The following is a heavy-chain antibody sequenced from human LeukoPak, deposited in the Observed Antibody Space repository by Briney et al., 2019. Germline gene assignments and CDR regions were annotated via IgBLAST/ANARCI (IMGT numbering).Heavy chain of an antibody. CDR2: IDTDGSTT. Sequence: GGSLRLSCAASGFSFSNSWMHWFRQVPGKGLVWVSRIDTDGSTTGYADSVRGRFTISRDNAKNTLYLQMNGLRAEDTAIYYCAKDLTWNTADYWDQGTLVTVSS. CDR1: GFSFSNSW. CDR3: AKDLTWNTADY. J-gene: IGHJ4*02. D-gene: IGHD1/OR15-1a*01. V-gene: IGHV3-74*01.